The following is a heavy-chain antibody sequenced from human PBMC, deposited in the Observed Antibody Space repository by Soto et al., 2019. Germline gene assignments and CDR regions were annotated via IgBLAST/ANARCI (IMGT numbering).Heavy chain of an antibody. Sequence: GGSLRLSCAASGFTFSSYSMNWVRQAPGQGLEWVSSISSSSSYIYYADTVKGRFTISRENAKYSLYLQMNSLRAEDTAVYYCAREEVGATASFDYWGQGTLVTVSS. CDR3: AREEVGATASFDY. CDR2: ISSSSSYI. D-gene: IGHD1-26*01. J-gene: IGHJ4*02. CDR1: GFTFSSYS. V-gene: IGHV3-21*01.